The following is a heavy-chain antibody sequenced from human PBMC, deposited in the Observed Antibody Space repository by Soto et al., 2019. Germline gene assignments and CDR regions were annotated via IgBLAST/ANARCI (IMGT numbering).Heavy chain of an antibody. CDR1: GFTFSSYS. CDR3: AKSLISVQLPNYYYGMDV. D-gene: IGHD5-18*01. J-gene: IGHJ6*02. Sequence: PVGSLRLSCAASGFTFSSYSMNWIRQAPGKGLEWVAVISYDGSNKYYADSVKGRFTISRDNSKNTLYLQMNSLRAEDTAVYYCAKSLISVQLPNYYYGMDVWGQGTTVTVSS. CDR2: ISYDGSNK. V-gene: IGHV3-30*18.